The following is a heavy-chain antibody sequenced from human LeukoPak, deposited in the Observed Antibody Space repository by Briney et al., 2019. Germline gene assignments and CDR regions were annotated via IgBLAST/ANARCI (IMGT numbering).Heavy chain of an antibody. Sequence: GGSLRLSCAASGFTFSSYSMNWVRQAPGKGLERVANINQDGSEKYYVDAVKGRFTISRDNAKNSLYLQMNSLRAEDTAVYYCARDEHSSSWYRGNYYYGMDVWGQGTTVTASS. D-gene: IGHD6-13*01. V-gene: IGHV3-7*01. CDR2: INQDGSEK. J-gene: IGHJ6*02. CDR1: GFTFSSYS. CDR3: ARDEHSSSWYRGNYYYGMDV.